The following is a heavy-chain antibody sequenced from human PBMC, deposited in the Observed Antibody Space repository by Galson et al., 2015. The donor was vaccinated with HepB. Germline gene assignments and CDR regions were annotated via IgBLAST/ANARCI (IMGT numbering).Heavy chain of an antibody. CDR2: ISSSSSTI. CDR1: GFTFSSYS. CDR3: ARKKTYCSSTSCLIRYYGMDV. Sequence: SLRLSCAASGFTFSSYSMNWVRQAPGKGLEWVSYISSSSSTIYYADSVKGRFTISRDNAKNSLYLQMNSLRDEDTAVCYCARKKTYCSSTSCLIRYYGMDVWGQGTTVTVSS. V-gene: IGHV3-48*02. D-gene: IGHD2-2*01. J-gene: IGHJ6*02.